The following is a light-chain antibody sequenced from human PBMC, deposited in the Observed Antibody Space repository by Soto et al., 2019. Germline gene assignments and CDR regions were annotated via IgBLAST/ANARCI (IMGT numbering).Light chain of an antibody. V-gene: IGLV2-14*01. CDR1: SSDVGGYNY. CDR3: SSSTSSSPPCV. CDR2: EVS. Sequence: QSALTQPASVSGSPGQSITISCTGTSSDVGGYNYVSWYQQHPGKAPKLMIYEVSNRPSGVSNRFSGSKSGNTASLTISGLQAEDEADYYCSSSTSSSPPCVFGTGTKVTVL. J-gene: IGLJ1*01.